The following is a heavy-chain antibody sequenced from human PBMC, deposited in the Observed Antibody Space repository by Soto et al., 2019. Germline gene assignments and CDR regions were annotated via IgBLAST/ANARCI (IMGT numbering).Heavy chain of an antibody. CDR1: GYTFTSYD. D-gene: IGHD3-10*01. CDR2: MNPNSGNT. V-gene: IGHV1-8*01. CDR3: ARGVTMVRGVISPVGMDV. Sequence: ASVKVSWKASGYTFTSYDINWVRQATGQGLEWMGWMNPNSGNTGYAQKFQGRVTMTRNTSISTAYMELSSLRSEDTAVYYCARGVTMVRGVISPVGMDVWGQGTTVTVSS. J-gene: IGHJ6*02.